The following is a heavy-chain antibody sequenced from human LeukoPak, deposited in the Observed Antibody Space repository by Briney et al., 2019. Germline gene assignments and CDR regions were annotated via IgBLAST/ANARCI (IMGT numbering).Heavy chain of an antibody. CDR2: IYYSGST. D-gene: IGHD5-24*01. J-gene: IGHJ4*02. CDR1: GGSISSYY. CDR3: ARGARAGYNLEPFDY. Sequence: SETLSLTCTVSGGSISSYYWSWIRQPPGKGLEWIGYIYYSGSTKYNPSLKSRVTISLDTSKNQFSLKLSSGTAADTPVYYCARGARAGYNLEPFDYWGQGTLVTVSS. V-gene: IGHV4-59*08.